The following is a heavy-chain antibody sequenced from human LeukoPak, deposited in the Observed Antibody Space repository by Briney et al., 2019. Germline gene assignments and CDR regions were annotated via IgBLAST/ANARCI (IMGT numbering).Heavy chain of an antibody. Sequence: SVKVSCKASGGTFSSYAISWVRQAPGQGLEWMGGIIPIFGTANYAQKFQGRVTITADKSTTTAYMELSSLRSEDTAVYYCARDKDYGGNLYAFDIWGQGTMVTVSS. D-gene: IGHD4-23*01. J-gene: IGHJ3*02. CDR3: ARDKDYGGNLYAFDI. CDR1: GGTFSSYA. CDR2: IIPIFGTA. V-gene: IGHV1-69*06.